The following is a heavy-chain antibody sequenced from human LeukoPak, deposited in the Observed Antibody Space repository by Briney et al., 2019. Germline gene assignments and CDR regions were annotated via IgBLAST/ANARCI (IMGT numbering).Heavy chain of an antibody. Sequence: GGSLRLSCAASGFTFSSYAMSWVRQAPGKGLEWVSAISASDGSTYYADSVKGRFTISRDNSKNTLYLQMNSLRAEDTAVYYCAKASSTPWCSSTSCPLFWGQGTLVTVSS. CDR1: GFTFSSYA. CDR3: AKASSTPWCSSTSCPLF. V-gene: IGHV3-23*01. J-gene: IGHJ4*02. D-gene: IGHD2-2*01. CDR2: ISASDGST.